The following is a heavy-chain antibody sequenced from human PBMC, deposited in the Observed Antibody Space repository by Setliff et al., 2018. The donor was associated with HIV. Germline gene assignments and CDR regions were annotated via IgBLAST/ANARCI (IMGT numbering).Heavy chain of an antibody. Sequence: HPGGSLRLSCAASGFTFDDYAMHWGRQSTGKGLEWVAGITWDSKRIAYADSVKGRFTISRDNAKNQLYLEMNSLETDDTALYYCAKDYGDGHNWGAFDVWGQGAMVTVSS. CDR3: AKDYGDGHNWGAFDV. CDR1: GFTFDDYA. CDR2: ITWDSKRI. D-gene: IGHD1-1*01. V-gene: IGHV3-9*01. J-gene: IGHJ3*01.